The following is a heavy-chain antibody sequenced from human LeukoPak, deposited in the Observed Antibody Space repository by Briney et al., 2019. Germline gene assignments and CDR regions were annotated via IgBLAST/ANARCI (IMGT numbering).Heavy chain of an antibody. J-gene: IGHJ4*02. V-gene: IGHV1-8*01. D-gene: IGHD3-22*01. Sequence: ASVKVSCXASGYTFTSYDINWVRQATGQGLEWMGCMNPNSGNTGYAQKFQGRVTMTRNTSISTAYMELSSLRSEDTAVYYCARGYDSSGYYDYWGQGTLVTVSS. CDR3: ARGYDSSGYYDY. CDR1: GYTFTSYD. CDR2: MNPNSGNT.